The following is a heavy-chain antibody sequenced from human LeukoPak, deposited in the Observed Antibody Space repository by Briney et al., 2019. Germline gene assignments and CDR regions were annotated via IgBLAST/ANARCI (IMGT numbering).Heavy chain of an antibody. D-gene: IGHD3-10*01. Sequence: GRSLRLSCRASGFTFRSLGMHWVRQAPGKGLEWVAVIAYNGSSAYYGDSVKGRFTISRDNSKNTLYLQLNSLRPEDTAVYYCANLTPRGHGMDVWGHGTTVIVSS. V-gene: IGHV3-30*18. CDR1: GFTFRSLG. J-gene: IGHJ6*02. CDR2: IAYNGSSA. CDR3: ANLTPRGHGMDV.